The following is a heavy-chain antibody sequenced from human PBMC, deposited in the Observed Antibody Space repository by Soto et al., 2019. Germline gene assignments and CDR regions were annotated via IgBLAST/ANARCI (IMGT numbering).Heavy chain of an antibody. CDR3: AKDGASYYYYGMDV. J-gene: IGHJ6*02. CDR1: GFTFSSYA. Sequence: PGGSLRLSCAASGFTFSSYAMSWVRQAPGKGLEWVAVISYDGSNKYYADSVKGRFTISRDNSKNTLYLQMNSLRAEDTAVYYCAKDGASYYYYGMDVWGQGTTVTV. CDR2: ISYDGSNK. V-gene: IGHV3-30*18.